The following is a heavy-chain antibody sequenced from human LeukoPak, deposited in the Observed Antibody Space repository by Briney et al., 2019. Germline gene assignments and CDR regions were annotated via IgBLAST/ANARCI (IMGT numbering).Heavy chain of an antibody. D-gene: IGHD5-18*01. CDR3: ARDGGSGISYDNYIYYGMDV. CDR2: ISGSGGST. J-gene: IGHJ6*02. CDR1: GFPFSRYA. V-gene: IGHV3-23*01. Sequence: GGSLRLSCAATGFPFSRYAMSSLRPAPGKGLDCVSAISGSGGSTNYADSVKGRFTISRDNSKNTVVLQMDSLRVEDTAVYFCARDGGSGISYDNYIYYGMDVWGQGTTVTVSS.